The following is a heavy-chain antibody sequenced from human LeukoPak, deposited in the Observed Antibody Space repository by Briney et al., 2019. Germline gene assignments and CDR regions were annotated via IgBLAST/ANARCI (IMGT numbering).Heavy chain of an antibody. V-gene: IGHV1-46*01. CDR1: GYTFTSYY. CDR3: ARKRFSPDYDFWSGYYFYYGMDV. D-gene: IGHD3-3*01. Sequence: GASVKVSCKASGYTFTSYYMHWVRQAPGQGLEWMGIINPSGGSTSYAQKFQGRVTMTRDTSTSTVYMELSSLRSEDTAVYYCARKRFSPDYDFWSGYYFYYGMDVWGQGTTVTVSS. CDR2: INPSGGST. J-gene: IGHJ6*02.